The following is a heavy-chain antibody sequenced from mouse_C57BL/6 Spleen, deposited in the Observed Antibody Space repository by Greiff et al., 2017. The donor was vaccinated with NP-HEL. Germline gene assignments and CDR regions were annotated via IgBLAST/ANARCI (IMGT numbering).Heavy chain of an antibody. V-gene: IGHV1-64*01. Sequence: VQLQQPGAELVKPGASVKLSCKASGYTFTSYWMHWVKQRPGQGLEWIGMIHPNSGRTNYNEKFQSKATLTVDKSSSTAYMQLSSLTSEDTAVYYCASRENDPYYFDYWGQGTTLTVSS. CDR1: GYTFTSYW. CDR3: ASRENDPYYFDY. CDR2: IHPNSGRT. J-gene: IGHJ2*01. D-gene: IGHD2-3*01.